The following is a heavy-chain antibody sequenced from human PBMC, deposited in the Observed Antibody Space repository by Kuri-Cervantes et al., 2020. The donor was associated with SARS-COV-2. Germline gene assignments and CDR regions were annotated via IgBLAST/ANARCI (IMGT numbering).Heavy chain of an antibody. CDR3: ARQRGEVVTAIRSDFDY. CDR1: GGSISSYY. Sequence: SETLSLTCTVSGGSISSYYWSWIRQPPGKGLEWIGYIYYTGSTNYNPSLKSRVTISVDTSKNQFSLKLSSVTAADTAVYYCARQRGEVVTAIRSDFDYWGQGTLVTVSS. J-gene: IGHJ4*02. V-gene: IGHV4-59*08. CDR2: IYYTGST. D-gene: IGHD2-21*02.